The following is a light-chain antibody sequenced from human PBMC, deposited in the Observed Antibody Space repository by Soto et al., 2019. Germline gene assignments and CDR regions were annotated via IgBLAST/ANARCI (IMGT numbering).Light chain of an antibody. CDR2: EGT. J-gene: IGLJ1*01. CDR3: CSYAGSNSYL. Sequence: ALTQPASVSGSPGQSITISCTGTSNDVGSYDLVSWYQQHPGKAPKLIIYEGTKRPSGLSNRFSGSKSGNTASLTISGLQAEDEADYYCCSYAGSNSYLFGTGTKVTVL. V-gene: IGLV2-23*01. CDR1: SNDVGSYDL.